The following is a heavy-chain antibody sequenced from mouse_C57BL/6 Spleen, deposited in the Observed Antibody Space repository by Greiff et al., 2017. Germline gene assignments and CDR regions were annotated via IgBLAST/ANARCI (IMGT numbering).Heavy chain of an antibody. J-gene: IGHJ1*03. CDR2: ISSGSSTI. D-gene: IGHD4-1*01. V-gene: IGHV5-17*01. CDR3: ARLLGRRYFDV. Sequence: EVQLVESGGGLVKPGGSLKLSCAASGFTFSDYGMHWVRQAPEKGLEWVAYISSGSSTIYYADTVKGRFTISRDNAKNTLFLQMTSLRSEDTAMYYCARLLGRRYFDVWGTGTTVTVSS. CDR1: GFTFSDYG.